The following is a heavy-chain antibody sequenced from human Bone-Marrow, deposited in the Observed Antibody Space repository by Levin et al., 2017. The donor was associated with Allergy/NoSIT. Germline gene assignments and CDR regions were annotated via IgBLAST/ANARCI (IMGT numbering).Heavy chain of an antibody. CDR3: ARVGTAGGYDGTPVDY. CDR2: INSDGSST. D-gene: IGHD5-12*01. J-gene: IGHJ4*02. Sequence: GGSLRLSCAASGFTFSSYWMHWVRQAPGKGLVWVSRINSDGSSTSYADSVKGRFTISRDNAKNTLYLQMNSLRAEDTAVYYCARVGTAGGYDGTPVDYWGQGTLVTVSS. CDR1: GFTFSSYW. V-gene: IGHV3-74*01.